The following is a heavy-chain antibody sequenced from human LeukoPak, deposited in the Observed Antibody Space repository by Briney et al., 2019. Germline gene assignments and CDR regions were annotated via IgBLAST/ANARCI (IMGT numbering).Heavy chain of an antibody. D-gene: IGHD6-13*01. V-gene: IGHV3-48*03. J-gene: IGHJ4*02. CDR1: GFTFSSYE. CDR2: ISSSGSSI. Sequence: GGSLRLSCAASGFTFSSYEMNWVRQAPGKGLEWVSYISSSGSSIYYADSVKGRFTISRDNAKNTLYLQMNGLRPEDTAVYHCARGGRYSSSGIDYWGQGTLVTVSS. CDR3: ARGGRYSSSGIDY.